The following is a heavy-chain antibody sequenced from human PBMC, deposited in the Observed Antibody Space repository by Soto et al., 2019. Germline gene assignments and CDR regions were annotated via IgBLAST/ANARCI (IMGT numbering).Heavy chain of an antibody. CDR2: IYYSGTT. CDR3: ARRSTISRGFDD. D-gene: IGHD3-9*01. V-gene: IGHV4-39*01. J-gene: IGHJ4*02. CDR1: GGSIISNNHY. Sequence: SETLSLTCTVCGGSIISNNHYWGWIRQPPGKGLEWIGNIYYSGTTYYNPSLKSRVTMSVDTSKGQFSLKLSSMTVADTAVYFCARRSTISRGFDDWGQGTLVTVS.